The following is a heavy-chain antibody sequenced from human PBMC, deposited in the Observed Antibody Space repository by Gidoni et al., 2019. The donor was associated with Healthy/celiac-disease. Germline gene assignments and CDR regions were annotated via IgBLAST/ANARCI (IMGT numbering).Heavy chain of an antibody. J-gene: IGHJ4*02. D-gene: IGHD3-22*01. Sequence: EVQLLESGGGLVQPGGSLRLSCAASGFTFSSYAMRWVRQAPGKGLEWVSAISGSGGSTYYADSVKGRFTISRDNSKNTLYLQMNSLRAEDTAVYYCAKARKHYYDSSGSSVYYFDYWGQGTLVTVSS. CDR3: AKARKHYYDSSGSSVYYFDY. V-gene: IGHV3-23*01. CDR1: GFTFSSYA. CDR2: ISGSGGST.